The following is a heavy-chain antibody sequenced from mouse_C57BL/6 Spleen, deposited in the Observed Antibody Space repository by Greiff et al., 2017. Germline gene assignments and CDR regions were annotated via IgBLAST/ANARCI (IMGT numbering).Heavy chain of an antibody. D-gene: IGHD1-1*01. CDR2: IDPETGGT. CDR3: TRSSPITTVVASFDY. J-gene: IGHJ2*01. Sequence: VQLQESGAELVRPGASVTLSCKASGYTFTDYEMHWVKQTPVHGLEWIGAIDPETGGTAYNQKFKGKAILTADKSSSTAYMELRSLTSEDSAVYYCTRSSPITTVVASFDYWGQGTTLTVSS. V-gene: IGHV1-15*01. CDR1: GYTFTDYE.